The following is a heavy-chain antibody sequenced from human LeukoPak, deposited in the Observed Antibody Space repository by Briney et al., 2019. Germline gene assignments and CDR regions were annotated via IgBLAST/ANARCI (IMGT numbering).Heavy chain of an antibody. D-gene: IGHD6-13*01. Sequence: GGSLRLSCAASGFTFSSYAMSWVRQAPGKGLEWVSAISGSGGSTYYADSVKGWFTISRGNSKNTLYLQMNSLRAEDTAVYYCAKDFGTYSSSCNAFDIWGQGTMVTVSS. CDR1: GFTFSSYA. CDR3: AKDFGTYSSSCNAFDI. CDR2: ISGSGGST. J-gene: IGHJ3*02. V-gene: IGHV3-23*01.